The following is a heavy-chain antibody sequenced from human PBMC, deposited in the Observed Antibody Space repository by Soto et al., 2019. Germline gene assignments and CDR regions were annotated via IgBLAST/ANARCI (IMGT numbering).Heavy chain of an antibody. V-gene: IGHV3-21*01. J-gene: IGHJ6*02. CDR3: ARDNMGRIAAAGTAYYYYYGMDV. CDR1: GFTFSSYS. Sequence: PGGSLRLSCAASGFTFSSYSMNWVRQAPGKGLEWVSSISSSSSYIYYADSVKGRFTISRDNAKNSLYLQMNSLRAEDTAVYYCARDNMGRIAAAGTAYYYYYGMDVWGQGTTVTVSS. D-gene: IGHD6-13*01. CDR2: ISSSSSYI.